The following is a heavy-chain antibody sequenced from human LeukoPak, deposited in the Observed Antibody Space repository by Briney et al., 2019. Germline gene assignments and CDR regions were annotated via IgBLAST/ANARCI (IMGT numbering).Heavy chain of an antibody. CDR1: DYSISSGYF. CDR3: ARDLGLTISDNWFDP. D-gene: IGHD3-3*01. Sequence: SETLSLTCTVSDYSISSGYFWTWIRQPPGKGLEWIGSIFHTGSSYYNPSLKSPVAISVDTSKNQFSLELSSVTAADTAVYYCARDLGLTISDNWFDPWGQGTLVSVSS. V-gene: IGHV4-38-2*02. J-gene: IGHJ5*02. CDR2: IFHTGSS.